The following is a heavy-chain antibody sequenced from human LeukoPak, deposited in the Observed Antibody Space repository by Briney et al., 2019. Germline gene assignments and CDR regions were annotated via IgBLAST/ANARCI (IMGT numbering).Heavy chain of an antibody. CDR1: GYSISSGYY. J-gene: IGHJ3*01. CDR2: IYHSGST. Sequence: PSETLSLTCAVSGYSISSGYYWGWIRQPPGKGLEWIGSIYHSGSTYYNPSLKSRVTISVDTSKNQFSLKLSPVTAADTAVYYCARDPHYHDRSGSFVWGQGTMVTVSS. CDR3: ARDPHYHDRSGSFV. V-gene: IGHV4-38-2*02. D-gene: IGHD3-22*01.